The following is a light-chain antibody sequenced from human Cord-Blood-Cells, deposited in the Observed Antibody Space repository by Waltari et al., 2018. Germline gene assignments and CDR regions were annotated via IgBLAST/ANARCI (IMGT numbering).Light chain of an antibody. CDR1: QSVSSSY. V-gene: IGKV3-20*01. Sequence: EIVLTQSPGPLSLSPGERATLSCRASQSVSSSYLAWYQQKPGQAPRLLIYGASSRATGIPDRFSGSGSGTDFTLTISRLEPEDFAVYYCQQYGRAYTFGQGTKLEIK. CDR2: GAS. J-gene: IGKJ2*01. CDR3: QQYGRAYT.